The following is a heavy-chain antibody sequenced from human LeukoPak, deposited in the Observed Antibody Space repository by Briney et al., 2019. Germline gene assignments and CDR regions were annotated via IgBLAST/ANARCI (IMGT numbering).Heavy chain of an antibody. CDR3: ARHYYASQSPFDC. D-gene: IGHD3-10*01. V-gene: IGHV3-23*01. CDR1: GFTFSTHA. Sequence: GGSLRVSCAASGFTFSTHAMGWVRQAPGKGLEWVSGISASGASTYSADSVKGRFTISRDNSKNTLYLQLKSLRAEDTAAYYCARHYYASQSPFDCWGQGTLVTVSS. J-gene: IGHJ4*02. CDR2: ISASGAST.